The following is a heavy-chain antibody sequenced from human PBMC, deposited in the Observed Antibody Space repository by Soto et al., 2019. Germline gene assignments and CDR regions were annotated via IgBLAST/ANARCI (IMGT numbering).Heavy chain of an antibody. J-gene: IGHJ6*02. CDR2: IGTAGDT. Sequence: EVQLVESGGGLVQPGGSLRLSCAASGFTFSSYDMQWVRQATGKGLEWVSAIGTAGDTYYPGSVKGRFTISRENAKNSLYLQMNSPRAGDTAVYYCARSPPGGYHYYYGMDVWGQGTTVTVSS. CDR1: GFTFSSYD. CDR3: ARSPPGGYHYYYGMDV. V-gene: IGHV3-13*04. D-gene: IGHD3-22*01.